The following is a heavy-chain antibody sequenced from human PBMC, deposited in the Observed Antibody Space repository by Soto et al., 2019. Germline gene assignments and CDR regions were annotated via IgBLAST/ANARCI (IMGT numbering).Heavy chain of an antibody. CDR1: GYTLTELS. CDR3: ATGSLRACSTSCYWFDP. CDR2: FDPEDGET. V-gene: IGHV1-24*01. Sequence: ASVKVSCKVSGYTLTELSMHWVRQAPGKGLEWMGGFDPEDGETIYAQKFQGRVTMTEDTSTDTAYMELSSLRSEDTAVYYCATGSLRACSTSCYWFDPWGQGTLVTVSS. D-gene: IGHD2-2*01. J-gene: IGHJ5*02.